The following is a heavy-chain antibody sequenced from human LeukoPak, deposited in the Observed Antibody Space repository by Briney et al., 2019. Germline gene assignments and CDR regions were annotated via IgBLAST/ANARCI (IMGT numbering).Heavy chain of an antibody. D-gene: IGHD6-13*01. CDR2: IKQDGSEK. Sequence: PGGSLRLSCAASGFTFSSYRMNWVRQAPGKGLEWVANIKQDGSEKYYVDSVKGRFTISRDNAKNSLYLQMNSLRAEGTAVYYCASHKGYSSSWYRDYWGQGTLVTVSS. J-gene: IGHJ4*02. V-gene: IGHV3-7*03. CDR1: GFTFSSYR. CDR3: ASHKGYSSSWYRDY.